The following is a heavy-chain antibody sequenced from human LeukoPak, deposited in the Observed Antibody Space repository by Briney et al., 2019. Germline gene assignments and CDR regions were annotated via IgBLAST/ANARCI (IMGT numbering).Heavy chain of an antibody. V-gene: IGHV1-24*01. Sequence: ASVKVSCKVSGYTLTESSMHWVRQAPGKGLEWMGGFGPEHGETIYAQKFQGRVTMIEDTSSDTAYMELNSLRSDDTAVYYCATGGEFGDYYMDVRGKGTTVTVAS. J-gene: IGHJ6*03. CDR2: FGPEHGET. D-gene: IGHD3-16*01. CDR3: ATGGEFGDYYMDV. CDR1: GYTLTESS.